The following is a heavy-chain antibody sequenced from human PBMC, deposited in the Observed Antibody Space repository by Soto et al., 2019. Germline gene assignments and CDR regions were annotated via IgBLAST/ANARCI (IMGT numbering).Heavy chain of an antibody. CDR3: ARERPDGARLDP. D-gene: IGHD6-6*01. CDR1: RGSISSYY. Sequence: SETLSLTCTVSRGSISSYYWSWIRQPPGKGLEWIGYVYHSGSTYYSPSLESRVTISLDTSKNQFSLKLSSVTAADTVVYYCARERPDGARLDPWGQGTLVTVSS. V-gene: IGHV4-59*12. J-gene: IGHJ5*02. CDR2: VYHSGST.